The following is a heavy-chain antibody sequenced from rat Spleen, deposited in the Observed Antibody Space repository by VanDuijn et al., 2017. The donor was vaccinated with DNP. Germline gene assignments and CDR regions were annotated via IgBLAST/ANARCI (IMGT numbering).Heavy chain of an antibody. Sequence: EVQLVESGGGQVQPGGSLTLSCAASGFTLNKYWMTWVRQAPGKGLEWVASITNDGSSTYYRDSVKGLFTISRDNAKSTLYLQMDSLRSEDTATYYCAKSPTGGDFDYWGQGVMVTVSS. D-gene: IGHD1-11*01. CDR3: AKSPTGGDFDY. V-gene: IGHV5-31*01. CDR1: GFTLNKYW. J-gene: IGHJ2*01. CDR2: ITNDGSST.